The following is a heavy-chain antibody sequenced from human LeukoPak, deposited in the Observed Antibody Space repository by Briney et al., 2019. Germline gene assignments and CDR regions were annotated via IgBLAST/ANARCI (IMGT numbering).Heavy chain of an antibody. V-gene: IGHV3-53*01. CDR1: GFTFSSYG. CDR2: IYTGGTT. Sequence: GGSLRLSCAASGFTFSSYGMHWVRQAPGKGLEWVSAIYTGGTTYYSDSVEGRFTISRDKSKNTLYLQMDSLRVEDTAVYYCARDQATSGGGLDSWGQGTLVTVSS. J-gene: IGHJ4*02. CDR3: ARDQATSGGGLDS. D-gene: IGHD3-16*01.